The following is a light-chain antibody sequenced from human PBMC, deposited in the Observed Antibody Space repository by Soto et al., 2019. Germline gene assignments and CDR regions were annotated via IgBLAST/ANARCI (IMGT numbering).Light chain of an antibody. V-gene: IGKV3-15*01. J-gene: IGKJ5*01. CDR1: QSVASN. Sequence: EIVMTQSPASLSVSPGESVTLPCRASQSVASNLAWYQQKPGQPPRLLIFGTSTRATGVPARFSGSGSGTDFTLTISSLQAADFAVYHCQHYNNWPITFGQGTRLEIK. CDR3: QHYNNWPIT. CDR2: GTS.